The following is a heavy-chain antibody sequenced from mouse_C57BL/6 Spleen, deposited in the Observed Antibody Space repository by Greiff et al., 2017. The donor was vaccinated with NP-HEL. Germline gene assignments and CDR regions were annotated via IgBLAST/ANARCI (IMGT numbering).Heavy chain of an antibody. J-gene: IGHJ3*01. V-gene: IGHV1-80*01. D-gene: IGHD1-1*01. CDR2: IYPGDGDT. Sequence: VQLQQSGAELVKPGASVKISCKASGYAFSSYWMNWVKQRPGKGLEWIGQIYPGDGDTNYNGKFKGKATLTADKSSSTAYMQLSSLTSEDSAVYFCARSYYGSSPAWFAYWGQGTLVTVSA. CDR1: GYAFSSYW. CDR3: ARSYYGSSPAWFAY.